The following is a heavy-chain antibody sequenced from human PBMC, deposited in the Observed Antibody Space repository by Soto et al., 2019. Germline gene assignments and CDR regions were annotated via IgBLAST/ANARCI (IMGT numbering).Heavy chain of an antibody. D-gene: IGHD3-16*01. Sequence: QVQLVQSGAEVQKPGASVKVSCKASGYTFITYSIHWMRQAPGQRLEWMGWISAGNGLTKYSQNFQGRVTITRDTSASTAYMELSSLRSEATAVYYCARELLPSAYSVPGALKKWGQGTLVTVSS. CDR3: ARELLPSAYSVPGALKK. V-gene: IGHV1-3*01. J-gene: IGHJ4*02. CDR1: GYTFITYS. CDR2: ISAGNGLT.